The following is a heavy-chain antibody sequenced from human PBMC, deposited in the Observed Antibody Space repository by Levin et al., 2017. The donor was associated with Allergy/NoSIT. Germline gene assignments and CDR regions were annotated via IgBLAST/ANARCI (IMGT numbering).Heavy chain of an antibody. CDR3: AAGDSGDWYYKPGLGNY. CDR1: GFTFTTSA. Sequence: SVKVSCKASGFTFTTSAVQWVRQARGHRLEWIGWIVAGTGKTDYAQEFQERVTITRDMSTSTVYMELTSLRSEDTAVYYCAAGDSGDWYYKPGLGNYWGQGTLVTVSS. CDR2: IVAGTGKT. D-gene: IGHD6-13*01. J-gene: IGHJ4*02. V-gene: IGHV1-58*01.